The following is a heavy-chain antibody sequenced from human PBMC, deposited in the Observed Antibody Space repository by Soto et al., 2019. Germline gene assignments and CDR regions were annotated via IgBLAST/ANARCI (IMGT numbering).Heavy chain of an antibody. J-gene: IGHJ1*01. CDR3: ARDTESNRYND. D-gene: IGHD1-20*01. CDR1: GYTFTNSD. Sequence: QVQLVQSGAEVKKPGASVKVSCKASGYTFTNSDINWVRQAPGQGLEWMGWMNPDSGHAAYAQKFQGRVTLTTDTSASTAYMELRSLTSDDTAMYYCARDTESNRYNDWGQGTLVTVSS. V-gene: IGHV1-8*01. CDR2: MNPDSGHA.